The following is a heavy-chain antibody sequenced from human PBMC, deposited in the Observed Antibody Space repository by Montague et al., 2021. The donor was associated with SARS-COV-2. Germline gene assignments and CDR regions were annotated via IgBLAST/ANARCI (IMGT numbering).Heavy chain of an antibody. Sequence: SETLSLTCSVSGFSMRSTTWWGWIRQPPGKGLECIGYILYNGNTYYNPPLKSRVALSVDTSKNQFSLILSSVTAVDTAVYYCHASWNPYHYYMDVWGTGTTVIVSS. CDR1: GFSMRSTTW. CDR3: HASWNPYHYYMDV. CDR2: ILYNGNT. V-gene: IGHV4-28*01. J-gene: IGHJ6*03. D-gene: IGHD3-16*01.